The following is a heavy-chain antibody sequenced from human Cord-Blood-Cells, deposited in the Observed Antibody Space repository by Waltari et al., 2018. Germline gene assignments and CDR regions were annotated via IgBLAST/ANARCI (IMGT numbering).Heavy chain of an antibody. J-gene: IGHJ4*02. CDR3: ARVYASSSSWYDY. CDR2: INAGNGNT. V-gene: IGHV1-3*01. Sequence: QVQLVQSGAEVKKPGASVKDSCKASGYTFTSYAMHWVRQAPGQRLEWMGWINAGNGNTKYSQKFQGRVTITRDTSASTAYMELSSLRSEDTAVYYCARVYASSSSWYDYWGQGTLVTVSS. CDR1: GYTFTSYA. D-gene: IGHD6-13*01.